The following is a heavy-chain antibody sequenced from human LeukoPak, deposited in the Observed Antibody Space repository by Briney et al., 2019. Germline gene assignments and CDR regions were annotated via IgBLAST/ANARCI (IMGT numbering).Heavy chain of an antibody. D-gene: IGHD6-13*01. Sequence: GGSLRLSCAASGFTLRSYGMHWVRQAPGEGLEWVSYISSSGSTIYYADSLKGRFTISRDNAKNSLYLQVNSLRAEDTAVYYCARVTAAGCDYWGQGTLVTVSS. V-gene: IGHV3-48*03. CDR2: ISSSGSTI. CDR3: ARVTAAGCDY. J-gene: IGHJ4*02. CDR1: GFTLRSYG.